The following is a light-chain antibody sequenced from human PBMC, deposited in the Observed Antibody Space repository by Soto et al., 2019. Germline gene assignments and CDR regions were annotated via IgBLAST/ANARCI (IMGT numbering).Light chain of an antibody. CDR3: MQGRHSNI. V-gene: IGKV2-30*02. CDR1: QSLVHSDGNTY. Sequence: DVVMTQSPLSLPVTLGQPASISCRSSQSLVHSDGNTYLNWFQQRPGQSPRRLIYKVSNRDSGVRDRFSGSGSGSDFKLKSSRVEADDVGFYYYMQGRHSNIFGQGTKLEIK. J-gene: IGKJ2*01. CDR2: KVS.